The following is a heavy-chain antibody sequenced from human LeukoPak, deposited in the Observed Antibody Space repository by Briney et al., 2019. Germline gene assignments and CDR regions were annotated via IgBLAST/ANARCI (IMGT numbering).Heavy chain of an antibody. Sequence: GGSLRLSCAASGFTFSSYSMNWVRQAPGKGLEWVSSISSSSSYIYYADSVKGRFTISRDNSKNTLYLQMNSLRAEDTAVYYCAKEGPGLSNWFDPWGQGTLVTVSS. CDR3: AKEGPGLSNWFDP. V-gene: IGHV3-21*04. CDR2: ISSSSSYI. CDR1: GFTFSSYS. D-gene: IGHD3/OR15-3a*01. J-gene: IGHJ5*02.